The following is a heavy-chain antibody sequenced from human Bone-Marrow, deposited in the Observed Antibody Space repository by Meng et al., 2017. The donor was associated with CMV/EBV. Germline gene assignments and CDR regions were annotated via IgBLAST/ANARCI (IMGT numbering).Heavy chain of an antibody. Sequence: ASVKVSCKASGYTFTSYGISWVRQAPGQGLEWMGWISAYNGNTNYAQKLQGRVTMTTDTSTSTAYMELRSLRSDDTAVYYCARTSYYYDSSVPGDAFDICGQGTMVTVSS. CDR3: ARTSYYYDSSVPGDAFDI. CDR1: GYTFTSYG. J-gene: IGHJ3*02. V-gene: IGHV1-18*01. CDR2: ISAYNGNT. D-gene: IGHD3-22*01.